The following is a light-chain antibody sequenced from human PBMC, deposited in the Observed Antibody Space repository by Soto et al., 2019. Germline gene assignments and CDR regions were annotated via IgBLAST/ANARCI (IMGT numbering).Light chain of an antibody. CDR1: QSISDS. Sequence: DIQMTQSPSTLSATVGDRVTITCRASQSISDSLAWYKQKPGKDPYILISDASSLERGVPSRFSGSGSGTEVTLTISSMQPDEFATYYCQQYNGYSRTCGQGTKVDI. CDR2: DAS. V-gene: IGKV1-5*01. J-gene: IGKJ1*01. CDR3: QQYNGYSRT.